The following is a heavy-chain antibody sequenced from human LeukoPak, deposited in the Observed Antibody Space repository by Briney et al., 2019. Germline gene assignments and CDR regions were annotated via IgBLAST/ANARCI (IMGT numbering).Heavy chain of an antibody. CDR1: GYSITNYA. Sequence: ASVKVSCKASGYSITNYAILWVRQAPGQGLEWMGIINPSGGSTSYAQKFQGRVTMTRDMSTSTVYMELSSLRSEDTAVYYCARDNPPFDYWGQGTLVTVSS. CDR3: ARDNPPFDY. CDR2: INPSGGST. J-gene: IGHJ4*02. V-gene: IGHV1-46*01. D-gene: IGHD1-14*01.